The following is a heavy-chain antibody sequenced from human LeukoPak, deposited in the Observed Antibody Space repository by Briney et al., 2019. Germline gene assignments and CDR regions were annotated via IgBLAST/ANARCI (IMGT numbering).Heavy chain of an antibody. CDR3: ARDPDNWNYSHYYGMDV. CDR2: IYYSGST. V-gene: IGHV4-31*03. Sequence: PSQTLSLTCTVSGXSISSGGYYWSWIRQHPGKGLEWIGYIYYSGSTYYNPSLKSRVTISVDTSKNQFSLKLSSVTAADTAVYYCARDPDNWNYSHYYGMDVWGQGTTVTVSS. J-gene: IGHJ6*02. CDR1: GXSISSGGYY. D-gene: IGHD1-7*01.